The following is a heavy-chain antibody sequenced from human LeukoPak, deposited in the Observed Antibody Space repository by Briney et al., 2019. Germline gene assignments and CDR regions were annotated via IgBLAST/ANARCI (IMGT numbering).Heavy chain of an antibody. CDR2: INQDGSVQ. D-gene: IGHD3-3*01. J-gene: IGHJ5*01. Sequence: GGSLRLSCAASGFTFSAYWMTWVRQAPGKGLEWVANINQDGSVQYYVDSVKGRFTISRDNAKTSLFLQMNSLRAEDTAVYYCAREPTRFLEWFDYWGQGTLVTVSS. CDR1: GFTFSAYW. V-gene: IGHV3-7*01. CDR3: AREPTRFLEWFDY.